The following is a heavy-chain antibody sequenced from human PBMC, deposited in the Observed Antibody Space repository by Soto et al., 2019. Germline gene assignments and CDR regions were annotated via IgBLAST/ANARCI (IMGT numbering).Heavy chain of an antibody. D-gene: IGHD2-2*01. CDR3: ARDVGYCSSSTCLIDY. CDR2: ISTFNGET. J-gene: IGHJ4*02. CDR1: GYTFHTYG. Sequence: VQLVQSGAEVKKPGASVRLSCKASGYTFHTYGISWVRQAPGQWLEWMGWISTFNGETRYAQKFQARVTVTTDTSTTTGYMELRSLRSDDTAVYYCARDVGYCSSSTCLIDYWGQGTLVTVSS. V-gene: IGHV1-18*01.